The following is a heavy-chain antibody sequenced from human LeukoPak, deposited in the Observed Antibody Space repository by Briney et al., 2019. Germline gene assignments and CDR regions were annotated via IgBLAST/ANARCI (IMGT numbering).Heavy chain of an antibody. Sequence: GASVKVSCKASGYTFTSYDINWVRQATGQGLEWMGWMNPNSGNTGYAQKFQGRVTMTRNTSISTAYMELSSLRSEDTAVYYCARRPLWFGSFDYWGQGTLVTVSS. V-gene: IGHV1-8*01. J-gene: IGHJ4*02. D-gene: IGHD3-10*01. CDR3: ARRPLWFGSFDY. CDR2: MNPNSGNT. CDR1: GYTFTSYD.